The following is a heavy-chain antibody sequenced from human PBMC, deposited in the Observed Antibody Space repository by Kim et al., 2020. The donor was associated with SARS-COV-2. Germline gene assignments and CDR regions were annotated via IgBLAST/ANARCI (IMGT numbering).Heavy chain of an antibody. J-gene: IGHJ4*02. CDR3: AREGEIKGVDY. V-gene: IGHV6-1*01. Sequence: NDYAVSVKSRITINPDTSKNQFSLQLNSVTPEDTAVYYCAREGEIKGVDYWGQGTLVTVSS. CDR2: N. D-gene: IGHD2-21*01.